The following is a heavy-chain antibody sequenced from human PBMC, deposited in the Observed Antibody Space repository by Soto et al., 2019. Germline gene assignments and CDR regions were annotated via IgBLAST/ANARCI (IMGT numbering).Heavy chain of an antibody. V-gene: IGHV4-28*03. J-gene: IGHJ6*02. CDR2: IYDTGISGYTPST. CDR3: ARGEDAFFYYGLDV. CDR1: GGSISSNNW. Sequence: TSETLSLTCAVSGGSISSNNWWSWIRRPPGKGLEWIAYIYDTGISGYTPSTSYNPSLKSRVTMSVDTSKSQFSLKLTSVTAADTAVYYCARGEDAFFYYGLDVWGQGITVTVSS.